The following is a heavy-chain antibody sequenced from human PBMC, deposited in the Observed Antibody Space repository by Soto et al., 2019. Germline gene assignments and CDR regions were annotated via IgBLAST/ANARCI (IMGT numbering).Heavy chain of an antibody. J-gene: IGHJ4*02. CDR1: GGCIDSNRYY. CDR2: LFYTGST. CDR3: ARKGPSVFDY. V-gene: IGHV4-39*01. Sequence: AETLSLTCTVSGGCIDSNRYYGAWIRQPPGKGLEWIGSLFYTGSTYYSPSLKGRLTISVDPSKNTLYLQMNSLRTEDTAVYYCARKGPSVFDYWGQGTLVTVSS.